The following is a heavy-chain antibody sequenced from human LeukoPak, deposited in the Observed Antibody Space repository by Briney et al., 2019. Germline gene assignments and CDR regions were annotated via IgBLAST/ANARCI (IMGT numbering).Heavy chain of an antibody. V-gene: IGHV3-73*01. CDR3: AQYCGSASCYTGY. D-gene: IGHD2-2*02. CDR2: IRNKPNNYAT. Sequence: PGGSLRLSCAASGFTFSGSTRHWVRQASWKGLEWVGHIRNKPNNYATAYAASVKGRFTISRDDSKNTAYLQMNSLKTEDTAVYYCAQYCGSASCYTGYWGQGTLVTVSS. J-gene: IGHJ4*02. CDR1: GFTFSGST.